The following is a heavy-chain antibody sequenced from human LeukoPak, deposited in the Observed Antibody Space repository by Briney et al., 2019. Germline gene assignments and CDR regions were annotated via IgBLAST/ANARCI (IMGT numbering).Heavy chain of an antibody. CDR2: ISYDGSNK. V-gene: IGHV3-30-3*01. CDR3: ARDIGWELLETHYFDY. Sequence: GRSLRLSCAASGFTFSSYAMHWVRQAPGKGLEWVAVISYDGSNKYYADSVKGRFTISRDNSKNTLYPQMNSLRAEDTAVYYCARDIGWELLETHYFDYWGQGTLVTVSS. CDR1: GFTFSSYA. J-gene: IGHJ4*02. D-gene: IGHD1-26*01.